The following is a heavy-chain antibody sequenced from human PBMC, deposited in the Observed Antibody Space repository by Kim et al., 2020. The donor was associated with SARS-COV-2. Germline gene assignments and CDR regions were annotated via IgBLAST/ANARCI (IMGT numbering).Heavy chain of an antibody. CDR3: ARDPDPLVVVLKGYFDY. V-gene: IGHV3-30-3*01. D-gene: IGHD3-22*01. CDR1: GFTFSSYA. J-gene: IGHJ4*02. CDR2: ISYDGSNK. Sequence: GGSLRLSCAASGFTFSSYAMHWVRQAPGKGLEWVAVISYDGSNKYYADSVKGRFTISRDNSKNTLYLQMNSLRAEDTAVYYCARDPDPLVVVLKGYFDYWGQGTLVTVSS.